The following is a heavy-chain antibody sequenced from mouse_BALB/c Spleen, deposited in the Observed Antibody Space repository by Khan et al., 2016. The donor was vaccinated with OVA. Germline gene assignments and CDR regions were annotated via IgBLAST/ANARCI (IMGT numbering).Heavy chain of an antibody. CDR2: VNPSNSYT. D-gene: IGHD2-10*01. J-gene: IGHJ3*01. CDR1: GYTFTSYT. CDR3: VREGAYHGSGGWFAY. Sequence: QVQLQQSGAELARPGASVKMSCKASGYTFTSYTMHWVRQRPGQAPEWIGHVNPSNSYTNYNQNFKEKATLIVDKSSSTAYMQLSSLTSEDSAVYYGVREGAYHGSGGWFAYWGQGTLVTVSA. V-gene: IGHV1-4*01.